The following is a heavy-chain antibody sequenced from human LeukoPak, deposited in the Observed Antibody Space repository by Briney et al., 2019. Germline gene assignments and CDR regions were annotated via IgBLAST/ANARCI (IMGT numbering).Heavy chain of an antibody. CDR2: IYYSGST. D-gene: IGHD5-24*01. Sequence: SETLSLTCTVSGGSISSYYWSWIRQPPGKGLEWIGYIYYSGSTNYNPPLKSRVTISVDTSKNQFSLKLSSVTAADTAVYYCARFGRDGYNGYFDYWGQGTLVTVSS. CDR1: GGSISSYY. J-gene: IGHJ4*02. CDR3: ARFGRDGYNGYFDY. V-gene: IGHV4-59*01.